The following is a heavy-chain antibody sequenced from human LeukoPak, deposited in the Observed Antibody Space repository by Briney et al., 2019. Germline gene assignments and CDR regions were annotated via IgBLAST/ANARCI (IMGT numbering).Heavy chain of an antibody. J-gene: IGHJ6*02. Sequence: ASVKVSCKASGYTLSDYYIYWVRQAPGQGLEWLGWLNPHGGGTNSAKKFQGRVTLNRDTSNSTTYMELSTLTSDDTAIYYCARGHRFINGLDVWGQGTTVIASS. D-gene: IGHD3-16*01. CDR2: LNPHGGGT. CDR3: ARGHRFINGLDV. V-gene: IGHV1-2*02. CDR1: GYTLSDYY.